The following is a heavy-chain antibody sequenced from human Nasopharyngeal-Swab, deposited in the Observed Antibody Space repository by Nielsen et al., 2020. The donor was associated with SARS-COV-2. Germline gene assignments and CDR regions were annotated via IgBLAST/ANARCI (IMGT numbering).Heavy chain of an antibody. Sequence: GESLKLSCAASGFTFSNYNMNCVRQAPGKGLEWVSSISSSSTYIYYADSVKGRFTISRDNAKNSLYLQMNSLRAEDTAVYYCARDGLDYDFWSAYFMDVWGQGTTVTVSS. CDR2: ISSSSTYI. D-gene: IGHD3-3*01. V-gene: IGHV3-21*01. J-gene: IGHJ6*02. CDR1: GFTFSNYN. CDR3: ARDGLDYDFWSAYFMDV.